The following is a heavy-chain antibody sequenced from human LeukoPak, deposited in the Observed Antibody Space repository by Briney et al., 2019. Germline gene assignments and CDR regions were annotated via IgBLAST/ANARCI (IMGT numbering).Heavy chain of an antibody. D-gene: IGHD4-17*01. J-gene: IGHJ4*02. CDR1: GYTFTSYD. Sequence: ASVKVSCKASGYTFTSYDINWVRQATGQGLEWMGWMNPNSGNTGYAQKFQGRVTMTRNTSISTAYMELSSLRAEDTALYYCARGYGVVFYFDYWGQGTLVTVSS. V-gene: IGHV1-8*01. CDR3: ARGYGVVFYFDY. CDR2: MNPNSGNT.